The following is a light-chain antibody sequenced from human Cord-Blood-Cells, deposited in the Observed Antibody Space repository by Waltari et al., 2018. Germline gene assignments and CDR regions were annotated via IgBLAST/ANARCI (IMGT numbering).Light chain of an antibody. CDR2: DVS. CDR1: RSDVGGYNS. V-gene: IGLV2-11*01. Sequence: QSALTQPRPVSGSPGQSVPLSCTGTRSDVGGYNSVSWYQQHPGKAPKLMIYDVSKRPSGVPDRFSGSKSGNTASLTISGLQAEDEADYYCCSYAGSYTLVFGGGTKLTVL. CDR3: CSYAGSYTLV. J-gene: IGLJ2*01.